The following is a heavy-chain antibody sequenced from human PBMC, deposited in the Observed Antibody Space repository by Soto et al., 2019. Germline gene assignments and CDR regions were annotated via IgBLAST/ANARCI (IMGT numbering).Heavy chain of an antibody. J-gene: IGHJ6*02. CDR3: AREDSSGYYLSPRTVGMDV. CDR2: IIPIFGTA. D-gene: IGHD3-22*01. Sequence: QVQLVQSGAEVKKPGSSVKVSCKASGGTFSSYAISWVRQAPGQGLEWMGGIIPIFGTANYAQKFQGRVTITADQSKSTDYMELSSLRSEDTAVYYCAREDSSGYYLSPRTVGMDVWGQGTTVTVSS. CDR1: GGTFSSYA. V-gene: IGHV1-69*01.